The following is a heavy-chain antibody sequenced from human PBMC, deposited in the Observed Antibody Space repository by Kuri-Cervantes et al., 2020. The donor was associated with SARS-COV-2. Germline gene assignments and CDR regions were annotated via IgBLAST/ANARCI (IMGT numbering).Heavy chain of an antibody. D-gene: IGHD7-27*01. Sequence: GESLKISCAASGFIFNDYWMSWVRQAPGKGLEWVANINQDGSEKYCVDSVKGRFTISRDNAKNSLYLQMSSLRAEDTAVYYCARDLRLGKSLDYWGQGTLVTVSS. J-gene: IGHJ4*02. CDR1: GFIFNDYW. V-gene: IGHV3-7*01. CDR3: ARDLRLGKSLDY. CDR2: INQDGSEK.